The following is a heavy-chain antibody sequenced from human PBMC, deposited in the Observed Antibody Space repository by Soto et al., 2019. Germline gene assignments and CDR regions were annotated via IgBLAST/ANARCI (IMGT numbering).Heavy chain of an antibody. V-gene: IGHV1-18*01. CDR3: ARDLFGDDSACYFDY. CDR2: FSGLNGKT. Sequence: QVHLVQSGVEVKKPGASVKVSCKASGYSFSTYVISWVRQAPGRGLEWMEWFSGLNGKTNNAQNRQGRVTMTTDTSTIRAYMWLRCLGFDDTAMYYCARDLFGDDSACYFDYWGQGAWVTVSS. D-gene: IGHD3-22*01. CDR1: GYSFSTYV. J-gene: IGHJ4*02.